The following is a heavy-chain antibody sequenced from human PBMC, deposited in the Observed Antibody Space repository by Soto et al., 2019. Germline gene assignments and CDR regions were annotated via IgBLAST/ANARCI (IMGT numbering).Heavy chain of an antibody. J-gene: IGHJ4*02. D-gene: IGHD3-3*01. Sequence: VGSLRLSCAASGFTFSSYSMNWVRQAPGKGLEWVSSISSSSSYIYYADSVKGRFTISRDNAKNSLYLQMNSLRAEDTAVYYCARDTKALLECPFDYCGQGTLVTVSS. CDR1: GFTFSSYS. CDR3: ARDTKALLECPFDY. V-gene: IGHV3-21*01. CDR2: ISSSSSYI.